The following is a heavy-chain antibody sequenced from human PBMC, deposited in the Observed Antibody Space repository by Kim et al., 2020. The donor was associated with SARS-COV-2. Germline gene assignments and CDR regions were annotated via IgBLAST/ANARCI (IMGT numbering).Heavy chain of an antibody. V-gene: IGHV3-23*01. J-gene: IGHJ3*02. CDR1: GFTFSTYT. CDR3: STSHENRNCTSTNCIDI. Sequence: GGSLRLSCAASGFTFSTYTMSWVRQAPGKGLEWVSSISPSDHSPYYVDCVKGRFTVSRDNSRNMLYLQMNGLRAEDTAVYYCSTSHENRNCTSTNCIDI. CDR2: ISPSDHSP. D-gene: IGHD2-8*01.